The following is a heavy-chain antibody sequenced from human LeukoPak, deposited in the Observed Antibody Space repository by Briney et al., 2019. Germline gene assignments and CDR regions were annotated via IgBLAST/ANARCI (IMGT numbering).Heavy chain of an antibody. J-gene: IGHJ5*02. CDR1: GGTFSSYA. D-gene: IGHD6-13*01. V-gene: IGHV1-18*01. CDR2: ISAHNGNT. Sequence: ASVKVSCKASGGTFSSYAISWVRQAPGQGLEWMGWISAHNGNTNYAQKFQGRFTMTTDTSLTTAYMELRSLRSDDTAVYYCARDLAWGYVEQHLGWLDPWGQGALVTVSS. CDR3: ARDLAWGYVEQHLGWLDP.